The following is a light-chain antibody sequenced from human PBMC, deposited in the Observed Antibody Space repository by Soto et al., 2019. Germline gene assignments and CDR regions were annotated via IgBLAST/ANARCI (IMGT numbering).Light chain of an antibody. CDR2: GAS. V-gene: IGKV3-15*01. CDR3: QQYNNWPLT. Sequence: EIVMTQSPATQSVSPGERATLSCRASQSVSSNLAWYHQKPGQAPRLLIYGASTRATGIPVRFSGSGSGTEFTLTISSLQSEDFAVYYCQQYNNWPLTFGGGTKVEIK. J-gene: IGKJ4*01. CDR1: QSVSSN.